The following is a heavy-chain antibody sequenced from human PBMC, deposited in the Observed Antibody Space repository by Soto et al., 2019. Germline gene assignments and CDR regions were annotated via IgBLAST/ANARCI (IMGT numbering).Heavy chain of an antibody. Sequence: GGSLRLSCAASGFTFSSYEMNWVRQAPGKGLEWVSYISSSGSTIYYADSVKGRFTISRDNAKNSLYLQMNSLRAEDTAVYYCAVYSSGWARDAFDIWGQGTMVTVSS. D-gene: IGHD6-19*01. V-gene: IGHV3-48*03. J-gene: IGHJ3*02. CDR2: ISSSGSTI. CDR3: AVYSSGWARDAFDI. CDR1: GFTFSSYE.